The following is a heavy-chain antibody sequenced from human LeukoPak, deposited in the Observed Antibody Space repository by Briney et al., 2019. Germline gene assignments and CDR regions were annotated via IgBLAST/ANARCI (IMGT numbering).Heavy chain of an antibody. CDR1: GYTFTNYY. CDR2: IIPSGGST. J-gene: IGHJ4*02. V-gene: IGHV1-46*01. D-gene: IGHD2-15*01. Sequence: ASVKISCKASGYTFTNYYIHWVRQPPGQGLEWMGIIIPSGGSTTYAQKFQGRGTMTRDTSTNTVYMELSSLRFEDTAVYYCARALSGGSNYWGQGTVVTVSS. CDR3: ARALSGGSNY.